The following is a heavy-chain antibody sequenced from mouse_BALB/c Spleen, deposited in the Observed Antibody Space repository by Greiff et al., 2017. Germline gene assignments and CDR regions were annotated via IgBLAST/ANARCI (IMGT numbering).Heavy chain of an antibody. CDR3: ARGVTTATGFAD. CDR2: ISYDGSN. V-gene: IGHV3-6*02. CDR1: GYSITSGYY. J-gene: IGHJ3*01. Sequence: EVKLMESGPGLVKPSQSLSLTCSVTGYSITSGYYWNWIRQFPGNKLEWMGYISYDGSNNYNPSLNNRISITRDTSKNQFFLKLNSVTTEDTATYYCARGVTTATGFADWGQGTLGTVSA. D-gene: IGHD1-2*01.